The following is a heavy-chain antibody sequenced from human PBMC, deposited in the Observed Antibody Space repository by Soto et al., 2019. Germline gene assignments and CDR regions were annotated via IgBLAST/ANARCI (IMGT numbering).Heavy chain of an antibody. D-gene: IGHD2-2*01. CDR2: ISYDGSNK. Sequence: GGSLRLSCAASGFTFSSYGMHWVRQAPGKGLEWVAVISYDGSNKYYADSVKGRFTISRDNSKNTLYLQMNSLRAEDTAVYYCAKDKYLRLPSKIVDYWGQGTLVTVSS. CDR1: GFTFSSYG. J-gene: IGHJ4*02. V-gene: IGHV3-30*18. CDR3: AKDKYLRLPSKIVDY.